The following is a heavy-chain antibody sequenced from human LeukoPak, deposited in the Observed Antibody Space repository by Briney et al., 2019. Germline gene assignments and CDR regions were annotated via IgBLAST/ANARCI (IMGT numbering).Heavy chain of an antibody. CDR1: GFSFSSYA. D-gene: IGHD6-19*01. CDR3: AKDRAPVLYSSGWYGDY. J-gene: IGHJ4*02. CDR2: ISGSGGST. V-gene: IGHV3-23*01. Sequence: GESLRLSCAASGFSFSSYAMSWVRQAPGKGLEWVSAISGSGGSTYYADSVKGRFTISRDNSKNTLYLQMNSLRAEDTAVYYCAKDRAPVLYSSGWYGDYWGQGTLVTVSS.